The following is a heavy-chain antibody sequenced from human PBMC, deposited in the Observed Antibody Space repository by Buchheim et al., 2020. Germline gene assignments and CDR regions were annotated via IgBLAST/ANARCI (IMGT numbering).Heavy chain of an antibody. D-gene: IGHD6-19*01. CDR2: INPSGGST. CDR1: GYTFTSYY. J-gene: IGHJ5*02. Sequence: QVQLVQSGAEVKKPGASVKVSCKASGYTFTSYYMHWVRQAPGQGLEWMGIINPSGGSTSYAQKFQGRVTMTRDTSTSTVYIELSSLRSENTAVYYCARLTVRAEYSSGWYWFDPWGKGTL. V-gene: IGHV1-46*03. CDR3: ARLTVRAEYSSGWYWFDP.